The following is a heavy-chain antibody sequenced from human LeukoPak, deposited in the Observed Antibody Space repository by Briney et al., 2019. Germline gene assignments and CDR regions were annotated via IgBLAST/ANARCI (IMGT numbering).Heavy chain of an antibody. V-gene: IGHV4-39*01. J-gene: IGHJ4*02. Sequence: KASETLSLTCTVSGDSISSSGYYWGWIRQPPGKGLEWIGSVYYSGSTYYNPSLKSRVTISVDTSRTQFSLKLSSVTAADTAVYFCARQYSSSPIDYWGQGTLVTVSS. CDR1: GDSISSSGYY. D-gene: IGHD6-13*01. CDR2: VYYSGST. CDR3: ARQYSSSPIDY.